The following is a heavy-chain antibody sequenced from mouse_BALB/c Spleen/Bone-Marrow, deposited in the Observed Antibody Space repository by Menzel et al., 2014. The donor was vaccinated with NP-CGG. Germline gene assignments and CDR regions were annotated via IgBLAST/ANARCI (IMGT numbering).Heavy chain of an antibody. CDR2: INPNNGAT. V-gene: IGHV1-18*01. CDR1: GYTFSEST. CDR3: ARRDYGPAWFAY. D-gene: IGHD1-1*01. Sequence: VQLKQSGPELVKPGASVKISCKTSGYTFSESTTRWVKQSHGKSLGWIGGINPNNGATSYKQKFKGKAILTVEKSSSTALLELRSLTSEDSAVYYCARRDYGPAWFAYWGQGTLVTVSA. J-gene: IGHJ3*01.